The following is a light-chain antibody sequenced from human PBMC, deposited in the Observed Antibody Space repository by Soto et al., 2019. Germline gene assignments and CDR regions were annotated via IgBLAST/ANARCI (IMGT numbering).Light chain of an antibody. CDR1: QSVSSTK. Sequence: IVLTQCPGTLSLSAGERATLSCRASQSVSSTKLAWYQQRPGQAPRLLLFGASNRATGVPDRFSGSGSGTDFTLALSRLEPEAFAMYDGQQFGSSPLLTFAGGTKVDI. J-gene: IGKJ4*01. CDR3: QQFGSSPLLT. V-gene: IGKV3-20*01. CDR2: GAS.